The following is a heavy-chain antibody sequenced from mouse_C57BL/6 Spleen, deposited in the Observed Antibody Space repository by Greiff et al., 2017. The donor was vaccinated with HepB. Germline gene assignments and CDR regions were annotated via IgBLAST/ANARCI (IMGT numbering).Heavy chain of an antibody. J-gene: IGHJ1*03. V-gene: IGHV2-2*01. CDR1: GFSLTSYG. D-gene: IGHD1-1*01. CDR3: ASKDYYGSSSYWYFDV. Sequence: VKLQESGPGLVQPSQSLSITCTVSGFSLTSYGVHWVRQSPGKGLEWLGVIWSGGSTDYNAAFISRLSISKDNSKSQVFFKMNSLQADDTAIYYCASKDYYGSSSYWYFDVWGTGTTVTVSS. CDR2: IWSGGST.